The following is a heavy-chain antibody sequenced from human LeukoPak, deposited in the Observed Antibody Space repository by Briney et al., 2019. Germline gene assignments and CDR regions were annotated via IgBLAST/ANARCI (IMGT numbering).Heavy chain of an antibody. CDR1: GGSISSGGYY. D-gene: IGHD3-16*01. CDR2: IYYSGST. CDR3: ARLPLPRWGYIDY. Sequence: SETLSLTCTVSGGSISSGGYYWSWIRQHPGKGLEWIGYIYYSGSTYYNPSLKSRVTISVDTSKNQFSLKLSSVTAADTAVYYCARLPLPRWGYIDYWGQGTLVTVSS. J-gene: IGHJ4*02. V-gene: IGHV4-31*03.